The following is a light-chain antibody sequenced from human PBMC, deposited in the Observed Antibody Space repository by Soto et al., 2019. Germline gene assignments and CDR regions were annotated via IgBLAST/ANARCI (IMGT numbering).Light chain of an antibody. J-gene: IGKJ3*01. CDR3: QQYGTSPFP. CDR1: QSVSSSY. V-gene: IGKV3-20*01. CDR2: GAS. Sequence: EIVLTQSPGTLSLSPGERATLSCRASQSVSSSYLAWYQQKPGQAPRLLIYGASSRATGIPDRFSGSGSGKDFTPTISSLEPEDFAVYYCQQYGTSPFPFGPGTKGDIK.